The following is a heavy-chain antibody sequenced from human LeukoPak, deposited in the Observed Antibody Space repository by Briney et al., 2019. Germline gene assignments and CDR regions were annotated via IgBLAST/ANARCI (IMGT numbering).Heavy chain of an antibody. CDR3: ARTPPDIVVVPAASYFDY. J-gene: IGHJ4*02. CDR1: GYTFTSYG. V-gene: IGHV1-18*01. Sequence: ASVKVSCKASGYTFTSYGISWVRQAPGQGLEWMGWICAYNGNTNYAQKLQGRVTMTTDTSTSTAYMELRSLRSDDTAVYYCARTPPDIVVVPAASYFDYWGQGTLVTVSS. D-gene: IGHD2-2*01. CDR2: ICAYNGNT.